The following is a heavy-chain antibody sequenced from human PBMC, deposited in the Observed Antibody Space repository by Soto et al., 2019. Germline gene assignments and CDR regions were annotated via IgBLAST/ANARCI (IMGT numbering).Heavy chain of an antibody. Sequence: PGGSLRLSCAASGFTFSSYAMHWVRQAPGKGLEWVAVISYDGSNKYYADSVKGRFTISRDNSKNTLYLQMNSLRAEDTAVYYCARERAGIVGASLDYWGQGTLVTVSS. J-gene: IGHJ4*02. V-gene: IGHV3-30-3*01. D-gene: IGHD1-26*01. CDR2: ISYDGSNK. CDR1: GFTFSSYA. CDR3: ARERAGIVGASLDY.